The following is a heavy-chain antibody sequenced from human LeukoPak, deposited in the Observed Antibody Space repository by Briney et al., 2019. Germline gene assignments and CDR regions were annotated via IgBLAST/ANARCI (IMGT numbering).Heavy chain of an antibody. CDR2: ISAYNGNT. D-gene: IGHD2-2*01. Sequence: ASVKVSCKASGYTFTSYGISWVRQAPGQGLEWMGWISAYNGNTNYAQKLQGRVTMTTDTSTSTAYMELRSLRSDDTAAYYCARGPLIYCSSTSCKEDGMDVWGQGTTVTVSS. V-gene: IGHV1-18*01. J-gene: IGHJ6*02. CDR3: ARGPLIYCSSTSCKEDGMDV. CDR1: GYTFTSYG.